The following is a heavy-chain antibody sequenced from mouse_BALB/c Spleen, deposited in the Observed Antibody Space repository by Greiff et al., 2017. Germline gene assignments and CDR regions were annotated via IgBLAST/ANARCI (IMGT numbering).Heavy chain of an antibody. Sequence: VKLMESGPGLVAPSQSLSITCTVSGFSLTSYGVHWVRQPPGKGLEWLGVIWAGGSTNYNSALMSRLSISKDNSKSQVFLKMNSLQTDDTAMYYCARYGKVYAMDYWGQGTSVTVSS. J-gene: IGHJ4*01. CDR3: ARYGKVYAMDY. D-gene: IGHD2-10*02. V-gene: IGHV2-9*02. CDR1: GFSLTSYG. CDR2: IWAGGST.